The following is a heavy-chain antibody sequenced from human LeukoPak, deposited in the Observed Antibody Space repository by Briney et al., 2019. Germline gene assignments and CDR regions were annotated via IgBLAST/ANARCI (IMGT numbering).Heavy chain of an antibody. D-gene: IGHD1-26*01. Sequence: SVKVSCKASGYTFTSYYMHWVRQTPGQGLEWMGIINPSGGSTSYARKFQGRVTMTRDTSTSTVYMELSSLRSEDTAVYYCAREAYRGTNWFDPWGQGTLVTVSS. CDR3: AREAYRGTNWFDP. J-gene: IGHJ5*02. V-gene: IGHV1-46*01. CDR1: GYTFTSYY. CDR2: INPSGGST.